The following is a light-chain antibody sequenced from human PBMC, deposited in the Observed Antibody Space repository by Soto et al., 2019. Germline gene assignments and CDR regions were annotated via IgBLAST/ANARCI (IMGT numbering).Light chain of an antibody. CDR1: QGISSW. CDR2: AAS. Sequence: DLQMTQSPSSVSAAVGDRVTITCRASQGISSWLVWYQQKPGKAPKLLIYAASNLQSGVPSRFSGSGSGTDFTLTISSLQPEDFATYYCQQADSFPGTFGQGTKVEIK. V-gene: IGKV1-12*01. CDR3: QQADSFPGT. J-gene: IGKJ1*01.